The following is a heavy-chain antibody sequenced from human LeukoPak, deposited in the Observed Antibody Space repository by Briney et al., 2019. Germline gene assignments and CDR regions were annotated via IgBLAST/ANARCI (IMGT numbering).Heavy chain of an antibody. CDR3: AREAVKDGYNYGFDY. V-gene: IGHV1-18*01. Sequence: GASVKVSCKASGYTFTSYGISWVRQAPGQGLVWMGWISAYNGNTNYAQKLQGRVTMTTDTSTSTAYMELRSLRSDDTAVYYCAREAVKDGYNYGFDYWGQGTLVTVSS. CDR2: ISAYNGNT. J-gene: IGHJ4*02. D-gene: IGHD5-24*01. CDR1: GYTFTSYG.